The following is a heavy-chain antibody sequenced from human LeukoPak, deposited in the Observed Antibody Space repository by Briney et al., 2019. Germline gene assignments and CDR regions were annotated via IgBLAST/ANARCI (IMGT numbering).Heavy chain of an antibody. D-gene: IGHD3-22*01. J-gene: IGHJ4*02. V-gene: IGHV1-18*01. CDR3: ARDSPVYYYDSGHFDY. CDR2: ISAYNGNT. Sequence: ASVKVSCKASGYTFTSYGISWVRQAPGQGLEWMGWISAYNGNTNYAQKLQGRVTMTTDTSTSTAYMELRSLRSDDTAVYYCARDSPVYYYDSGHFDYWGQGTLVTVSS. CDR1: GYTFTSYG.